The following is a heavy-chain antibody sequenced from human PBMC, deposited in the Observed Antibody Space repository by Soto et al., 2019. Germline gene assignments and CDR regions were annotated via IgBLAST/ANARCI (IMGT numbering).Heavy chain of an antibody. CDR2: IKFDGSEK. J-gene: IGHJ4*02. V-gene: IGHV3-7*03. CDR3: VKDGGYCSSSTCYSPRNHYFDS. D-gene: IGHD2-2*01. CDR1: GFTFSDYW. Sequence: GGSLRLSCEASGFTFSDYWMSWVRQAPGKGPEWVANIKFDGSEKQYVDSVRGRFTISRDNSRNSLFLQMNSLRVGDTAVYYCVKDGGYCSSSTCYSPRNHYFDSWGQGTLVTVSS.